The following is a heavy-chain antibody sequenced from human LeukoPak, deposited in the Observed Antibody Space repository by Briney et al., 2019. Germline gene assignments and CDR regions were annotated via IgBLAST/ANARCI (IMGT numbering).Heavy chain of an antibody. V-gene: IGHV3-30*18. CDR1: GFAFSHYA. CDR3: AKGGYYERPWYFDY. D-gene: IGHD3-22*01. Sequence: GRSLRLSCAASGFAFSHYAIHWVRPAPGKGLEWVAVISFDGTNKFYADSVKGRFTISRDNSKNALYLQMNSLRAEDTAVYYCAKGGYYERPWYFDYWGQGTLVTVSS. CDR2: ISFDGTNK. J-gene: IGHJ4*02.